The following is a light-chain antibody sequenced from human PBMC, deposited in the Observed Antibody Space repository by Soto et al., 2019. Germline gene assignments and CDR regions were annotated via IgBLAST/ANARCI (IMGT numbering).Light chain of an antibody. J-gene: IGKJ4*01. V-gene: IGKV1-39*01. CDR3: QQSYSVPPLT. CDR2: AAS. Sequence: DIQMTQSPSSLSASVGDRVTITCRASQSVSNYLNWYQQKPGKAPTLLIFAASSLQSRVPSRFSGNGSGTDFTLTISSLQPEDFATYYCQQSYSVPPLTFGGGTKVEIK. CDR1: QSVSNY.